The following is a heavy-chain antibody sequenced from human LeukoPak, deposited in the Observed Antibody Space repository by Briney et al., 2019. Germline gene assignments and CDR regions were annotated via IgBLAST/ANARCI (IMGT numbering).Heavy chain of an antibody. J-gene: IGHJ3*02. Sequence: SETLPLTCTVSGYSISSGYYWGWIRQPPGKGLEWIGSIYYSGSTYYNPSLKSRVTISVDTSKNQFSLKLSSVTAADTAVYYCARGQWELFDAFDIWGQGTMVTVSS. CDR2: IYYSGST. D-gene: IGHD1-26*01. CDR3: ARGQWELFDAFDI. V-gene: IGHV4-38-2*02. CDR1: GYSISSGYY.